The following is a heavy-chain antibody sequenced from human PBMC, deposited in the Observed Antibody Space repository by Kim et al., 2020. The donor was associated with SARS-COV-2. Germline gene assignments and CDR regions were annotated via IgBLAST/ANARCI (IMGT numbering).Heavy chain of an antibody. CDR1: GFTFNRYW. Sequence: GGSLRLSCAASGFTFNRYWMSWIRQTPGKGLERVANIKEDGSEEYYVDSVKGRFSISRDNAKNSLFLQMDRLRAEDMAIYYCARVIVMVPGSSDHFGYWGQGTLATVSS. D-gene: IGHD2-2*01. CDR3: ARVIVMVPGSSDHFGY. V-gene: IGHV3-7*01. CDR2: IKEDGSEE. J-gene: IGHJ4*02.